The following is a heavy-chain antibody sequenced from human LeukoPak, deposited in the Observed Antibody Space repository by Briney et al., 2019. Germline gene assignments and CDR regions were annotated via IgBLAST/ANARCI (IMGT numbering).Heavy chain of an antibody. CDR3: ATDTKDMLTTIGALDF. Sequence: GGSLRLSCAASGFTFNSYPMRWARQAPGKGLEWVGRVKSKTDGGTTDYAAPVKGRFTISRDDSKNTLYLQMNSLTTEDTAVYYCATDTKDMLTTIGALDFWGQGTPVTVSS. CDR2: VKSKTDGGTT. J-gene: IGHJ4*02. CDR1: GFTFNSYP. V-gene: IGHV3-15*01. D-gene: IGHD5-12*01.